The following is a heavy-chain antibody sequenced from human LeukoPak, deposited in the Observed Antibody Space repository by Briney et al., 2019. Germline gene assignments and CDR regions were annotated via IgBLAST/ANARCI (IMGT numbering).Heavy chain of an antibody. Sequence: ASVKVSCKASGYTFTGYYMHWVRQAPGQGLEWMGWINPNSGSTNYAQKFQGRVTMTRDTSISTAYMELSRLRSDDTAVYYCARGQHYDSSGYIMEQWGQGTLVTVSS. D-gene: IGHD3-22*01. CDR1: GYTFTGYY. V-gene: IGHV1-2*02. CDR2: INPNSGST. CDR3: ARGQHYDSSGYIMEQ. J-gene: IGHJ4*02.